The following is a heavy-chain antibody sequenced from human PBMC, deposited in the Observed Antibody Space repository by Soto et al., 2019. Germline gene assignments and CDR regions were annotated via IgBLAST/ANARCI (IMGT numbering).Heavy chain of an antibody. J-gene: IGHJ4*02. Sequence: EVRLLESGGGLVQPGGSLRLSCAASGFTFSSYAMSWVRQAPGKGLEWVSTISGSGGSTYYADSVKGRFTISRDNSKNTLYPQVNSLRAEDTAVYYCAKCSPRYSSGLKAYYFDYWGQGTLVTVSS. CDR1: GFTFSSYA. CDR2: ISGSGGST. V-gene: IGHV3-23*01. D-gene: IGHD6-19*01. CDR3: AKCSPRYSSGLKAYYFDY.